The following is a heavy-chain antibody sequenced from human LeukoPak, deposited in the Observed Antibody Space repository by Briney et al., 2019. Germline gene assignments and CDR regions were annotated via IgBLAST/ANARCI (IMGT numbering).Heavy chain of an antibody. CDR2: IYYSGST. J-gene: IGHJ4*02. D-gene: IGHD6-19*01. V-gene: IGHV4-59*08. Sequence: SETLSLTCTVSGGSISSYYWSWIRQPPGKGLEWIGYIYYSGSTNYNPSLKSRVTISVDTSKNQFSLKLRSVTAADTAVYYCARHIRAGYSSGWYPDFDYWGQGTLVTVSS. CDR3: ARHIRAGYSSGWYPDFDY. CDR1: GGSISSYY.